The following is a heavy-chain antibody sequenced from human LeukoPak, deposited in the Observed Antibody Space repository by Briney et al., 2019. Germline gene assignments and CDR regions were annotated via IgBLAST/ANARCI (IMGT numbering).Heavy chain of an antibody. CDR1: GGSFSGYY. J-gene: IGHJ5*02. CDR2: INHSGST. V-gene: IGHV4-34*01. Sequence: SETLSLTCAVYGGSFSGYYWSWIRQPPGKGLEWIGEINHSGSTNYNPSLKSRVTISVDTSKNQFSLKLSSVTAADTAVYYCARGRDYVWGSSQGWFDPWGQGTLVTVSS. D-gene: IGHD3-16*01. CDR3: ARGRDYVWGSSQGWFDP.